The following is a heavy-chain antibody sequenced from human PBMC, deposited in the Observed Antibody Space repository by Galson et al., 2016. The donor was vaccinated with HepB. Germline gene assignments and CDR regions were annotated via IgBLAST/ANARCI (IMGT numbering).Heavy chain of an antibody. CDR2: IDPSDSYI. V-gene: IGHV5-10-1*01. D-gene: IGHD3-10*01. Sequence: QSGAEVKKPGESLTISCKVSGYIFTTYWISWVRQMPGKGLEWMGRIDPSDSYINYNPSFQGHVTFSVDKSLTTAYLQWSSLKASDSAMYYCARQNSGEFRQYQFDYWGQGTLLTVSS. CDR3: ARQNSGEFRQYQFDY. CDR1: GYIFTTYW. J-gene: IGHJ4*02.